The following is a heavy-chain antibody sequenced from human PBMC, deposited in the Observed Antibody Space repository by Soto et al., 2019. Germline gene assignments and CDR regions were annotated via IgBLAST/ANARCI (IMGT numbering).Heavy chain of an antibody. CDR1: GFTFSSYG. V-gene: IGHV3-33*01. CDR3: ARGSRTSEGSGYYYWGPLDY. J-gene: IGHJ4*02. Sequence: GGSLRLSCAASGFTFSSYGMHWVRQAPGKGLEWVAVIWYDGSNKYYADSVKGRFTISRDNSKNTLYLQMNSLRAGDTAVYYCARGSRTSEGSGYYYWGPLDYWGQGTLVTVSS. CDR2: IWYDGSNK. D-gene: IGHD3-22*01.